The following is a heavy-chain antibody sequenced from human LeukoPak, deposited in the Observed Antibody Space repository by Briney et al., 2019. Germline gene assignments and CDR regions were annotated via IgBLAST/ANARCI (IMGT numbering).Heavy chain of an antibody. D-gene: IGHD1-26*01. Sequence: GGSLRLSCAASGFTVSSNYMSWVRQAPGKGLEWVSIISTSGTTSYADSVKGRFTISRDNSRNTLYLQMNSLRAEDTAVYYCATRGAPGYYYGMDVWGHGTTVTVSS. CDR1: GFTVSSNY. J-gene: IGHJ6*02. V-gene: IGHV3-66*01. CDR2: ISTSGTT. CDR3: ATRGAPGYYYGMDV.